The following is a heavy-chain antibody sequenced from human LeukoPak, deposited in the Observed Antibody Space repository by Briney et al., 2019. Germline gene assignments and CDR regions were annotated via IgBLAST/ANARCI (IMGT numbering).Heavy chain of an antibody. J-gene: IGHJ4*02. Sequence: SETLSLTCTISGGSIGGDHWSWIRQAPGKGLEWIGYISYTGSTSYNPSLRNRVTISLHTSENQFSLRLTSVTAADTAVCYCARAVTGTSMVDYWGQGTLVAVSS. CDR1: GGSIGGDH. D-gene: IGHD6-19*01. CDR2: ISYTGST. V-gene: IGHV4-59*08. CDR3: ARAVTGTSMVDY.